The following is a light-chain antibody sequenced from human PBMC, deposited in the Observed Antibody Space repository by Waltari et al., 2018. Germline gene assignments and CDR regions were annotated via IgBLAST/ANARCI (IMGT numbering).Light chain of an antibody. V-gene: IGKV3-20*01. Sequence: ELVLTQSPGTLSLSPGERATPSCRANQSVSSTYLAWYQQKPGQAPRLLIYGAFNRATGIPDRFSGSGSGTDFTLTISRLEPEDFAVYYCQHYGSSTDTFGQGTKLEIK. CDR2: GAF. CDR3: QHYGSSTDT. CDR1: QSVSSTY. J-gene: IGKJ2*01.